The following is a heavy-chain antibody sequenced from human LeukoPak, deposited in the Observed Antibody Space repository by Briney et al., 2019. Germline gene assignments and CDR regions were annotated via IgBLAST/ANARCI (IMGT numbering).Heavy chain of an antibody. Sequence: SETLSLTCTVSGGSINSYHWSWIRQPPGKGLEWIGYIYYSESTNYNPSLKSRLTISVDTSKNQFSLKLSSVTAADTAVYYCARHTYSSWDRAFDIWGQGTMVTVSS. J-gene: IGHJ3*02. CDR2: IYYSEST. V-gene: IGHV4-59*08. CDR3: ARHTYSSWDRAFDI. CDR1: GGSINSYH. D-gene: IGHD6-13*01.